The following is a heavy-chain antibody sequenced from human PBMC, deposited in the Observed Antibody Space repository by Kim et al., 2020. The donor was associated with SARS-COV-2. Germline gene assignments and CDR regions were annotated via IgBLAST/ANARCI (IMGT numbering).Heavy chain of an antibody. CDR1: GFTFSSYA. D-gene: IGHD3-9*01. Sequence: GGSLRLSCAASGFTFSSYAMHWVRQAPGKGLEWLAVVWYYGDVKNYLDTVKDRFTISRDNSKNTVYLQMNSLRVEDTAVYYCAREGQTWTGRALSYYFAMDVWGQGTTVTVSS. V-gene: IGHV3-33*01. J-gene: IGHJ6*02. CDR2: VWYYGDVK. CDR3: AREGQTWTGRALSYYFAMDV.